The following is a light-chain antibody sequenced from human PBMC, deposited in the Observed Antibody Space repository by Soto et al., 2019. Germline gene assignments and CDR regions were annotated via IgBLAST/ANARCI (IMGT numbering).Light chain of an antibody. J-gene: IGKJ4*01. Sequence: EFVLTQSPGTLSLSPGERATLSCRASQTVRNNYLAWYQQKPGQAPRLLIYDASSRATGIPDRFSGGGSGTDFTLTIIRLEPEDCAVYYCQQFSSYPLTFGGGTKVEIK. CDR3: QQFSSYPLT. CDR1: QTVRNNY. V-gene: IGKV3-20*01. CDR2: DAS.